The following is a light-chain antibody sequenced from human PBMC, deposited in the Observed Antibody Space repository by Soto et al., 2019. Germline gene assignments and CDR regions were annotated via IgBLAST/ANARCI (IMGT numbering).Light chain of an antibody. Sequence: DIRMTQSPSTLSSSVGDRFTITCRASQRIATWLAWYQHQPGSAPKLLIYGASTLQSGVPSRFSGSGSGAEFTLTIDNLQPEDFATYYCQQYHFYWTFGPGTKVDIK. CDR3: QQYHFYWT. CDR2: GAS. V-gene: IGKV1-5*01. J-gene: IGKJ1*01. CDR1: QRIATW.